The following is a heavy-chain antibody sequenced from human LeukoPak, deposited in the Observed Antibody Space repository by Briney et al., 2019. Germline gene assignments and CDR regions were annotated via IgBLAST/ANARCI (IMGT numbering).Heavy chain of an antibody. J-gene: IGHJ5*02. CDR1: GYTFTCYD. CDR3: ARGGPQYPKGWFDP. D-gene: IGHD2-2*02. Sequence: GASVKVSCKASGYTFTCYDINWVRQATGQGLEWMGWMNPNSGNTGCAQKFQGRVTMTRNTSITAAYMELSSLRSEDTAVYYCARGGPQYPKGWFDPWGQGTLVTVSS. V-gene: IGHV1-8*01. CDR2: MNPNSGNT.